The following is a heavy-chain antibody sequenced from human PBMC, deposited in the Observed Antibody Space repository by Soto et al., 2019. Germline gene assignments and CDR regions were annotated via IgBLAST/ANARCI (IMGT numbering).Heavy chain of an antibody. CDR2: IYYRGNT. Sequence: QVQLQESGPGLVKPSQTLSLPCTVSGGSISSGDHYWSWIRQAPGKGPEWIGYIYYRGNTYYNPSRKSRITISVDSSKTQFPLKLSSVIAADTAVYYFPRSMGRNYFDSWGQRTLVTVSS. CDR3: PRSMGRNYFDS. CDR1: GGSISSGDHY. J-gene: IGHJ4*02. V-gene: IGHV4-30-4*01. D-gene: IGHD2-15*01.